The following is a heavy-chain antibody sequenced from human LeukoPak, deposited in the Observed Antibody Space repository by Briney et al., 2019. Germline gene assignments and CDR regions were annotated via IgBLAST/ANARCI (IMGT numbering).Heavy chain of an antibody. D-gene: IGHD3-10*01. CDR1: GGSISSGGYY. J-gene: IGHJ5*02. CDR3: ARDYYGSGTGYPNNWFDP. V-gene: IGHV4-31*03. CDR2: IYYSGST. Sequence: MSSQTLSLTCTVSGGSISSGGYYWSWIRQHPGKGLEWIGYIYYSGSTYYNPSLKSRVTISVDTSKNPFSLKLSSVTAADTAVYYCARDYYGSGTGYPNNWFDPWGQGTLVTVSS.